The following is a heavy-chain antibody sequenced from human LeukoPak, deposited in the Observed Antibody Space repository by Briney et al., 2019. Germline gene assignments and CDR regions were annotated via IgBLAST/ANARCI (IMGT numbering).Heavy chain of an antibody. CDR2: ISYDGNNK. V-gene: IGHV3-30*04. CDR1: GLNFNTYA. CDR3: ARSETVTAGYYYYGMDV. Sequence: GGSLRLSCAASGLNFNTYAMHWVRQAPGKGLEWLSVISYDGNNKYYADSVKGRFTISRDSSKDTLYLQVNSLRGEDTAVYYCARSETVTAGYYYYGMDVWGQGTTVTVSS. J-gene: IGHJ6*02. D-gene: IGHD4-17*01.